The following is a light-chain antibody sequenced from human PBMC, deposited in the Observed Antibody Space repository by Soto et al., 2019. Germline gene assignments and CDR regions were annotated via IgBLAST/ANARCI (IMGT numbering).Light chain of an antibody. Sequence: QSALTQPASVSGSPGQSVTISCTGTSSYVGLYDYVSWYQQHPGKAPQLMICAASNRPSGVSNRFSASKSGNTASLFISGLQAEDGADYYCSSYTSDSSYVFGSGTKVTVL. V-gene: IGLV2-14*01. CDR1: SSYVGLYDY. CDR3: SSYTSDSSYV. J-gene: IGLJ1*01. CDR2: AAS.